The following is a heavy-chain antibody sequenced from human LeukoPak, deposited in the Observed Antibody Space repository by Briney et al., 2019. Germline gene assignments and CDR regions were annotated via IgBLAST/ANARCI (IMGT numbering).Heavy chain of an antibody. J-gene: IGHJ3*01. V-gene: IGHV4-4*02. Sequence: RPSETLSLTCAVSGGSISSSDWWTWVRQPPGEGLEWIGEIYHSGSTKYNPSLKSRVTISVDKSKNQFSLKVGSVTAADTAVYYCVRDASLQMGAFDVWGQGTMVTVSS. CDR3: VRDASLQMGAFDV. CDR1: GGSISSSDW. D-gene: IGHD1-1*01. CDR2: IYHSGST.